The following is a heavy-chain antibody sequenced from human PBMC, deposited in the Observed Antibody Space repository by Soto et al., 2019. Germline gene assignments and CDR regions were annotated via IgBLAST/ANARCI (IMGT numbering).Heavy chain of an antibody. V-gene: IGHV1-69*08. D-gene: IGHD1-1*01. J-gene: IGHJ4*02. CDR1: GGTFSSYT. CDR2: IIPILGIA. CDR3: ARDLRITGTTGFDY. Sequence: QVQLVQSGAEVKKPGSSVKVSCKASGGTFSSYTISWVRQAPGQGLEWMGRIIPILGIANYAQKFQGRVTITADKSTSTAYMELSSMGSEDTAVYYCARDLRITGTTGFDYWGQGTLVTVSS.